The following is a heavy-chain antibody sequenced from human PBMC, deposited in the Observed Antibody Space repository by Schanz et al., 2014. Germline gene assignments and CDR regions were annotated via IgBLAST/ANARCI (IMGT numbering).Heavy chain of an antibody. J-gene: IGHJ6*02. D-gene: IGHD1-26*01. CDR2: IIPILGVT. Sequence: QVQLVQSGAEVKKPGSSMKVSCKVSGGTFSSYSITWVRQAPGQGLEWMGRIIPILGVTNYAQKFQGRVTITADKSTNTAYMELSSLRSEDTAVYYCARDPYSASYFPSPPLYGLDVWGQGTTVTVSS. CDR1: GGTFSSYS. CDR3: ARDPYSASYFPSPPLYGLDV. V-gene: IGHV1-69*09.